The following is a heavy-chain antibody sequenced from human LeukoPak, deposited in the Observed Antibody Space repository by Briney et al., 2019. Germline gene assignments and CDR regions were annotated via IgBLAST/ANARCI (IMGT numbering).Heavy chain of an antibody. J-gene: IGHJ4*02. CDR2: IYHSGST. D-gene: IGHD6-19*01. V-gene: IGHV4-4*02. CDR3: ARELTLAVAGSRSGLWGKVAPTTTRREYYFDS. Sequence: PSGTLSLTCAVSGGSISSSNWWSWVRQPPGKGLEWIGEIYHSGSTNYNPSLKSRVTISLDTSKNQFSLKLSSVTAADTAVYYCARELTLAVAGSRSGLWGKVAPTTTRREYYFDSWGQGSLVIVSS. CDR1: GGSISSSNW.